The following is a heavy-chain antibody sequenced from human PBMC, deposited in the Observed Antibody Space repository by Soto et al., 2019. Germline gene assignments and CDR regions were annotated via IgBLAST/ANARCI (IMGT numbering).Heavy chain of an antibody. D-gene: IGHD3-10*01. J-gene: IGHJ6*01. CDR1: GGSISSSSYY. CDR2: IYYSGST. CDR3: ARKGRGILWFWEGYGMDG. V-gene: IGHV4-39*01. Sequence: SETLSLTYTVSGGSISSSSYYLGWIRQPPWKGLEWIGSIYYSGSTYYNQSLKSRVTISVDTAKNKFSLKMSSVTEADTAGYYCARKGRGILWFWEGYGMDGCGQGTPVT.